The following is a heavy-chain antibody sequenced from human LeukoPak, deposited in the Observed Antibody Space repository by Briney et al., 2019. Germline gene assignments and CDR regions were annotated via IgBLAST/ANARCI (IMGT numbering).Heavy chain of an antibody. J-gene: IGHJ5*02. CDR3: ARSIVGANWFDP. CDR1: GGSFSGYY. CDR2: INHSGST. D-gene: IGHD1-26*01. V-gene: IGHV4-34*01. Sequence: SETLSLTCAVYGGSFSGYYWSWIRQPPRKGLEWIGEINHSGSTNYNPSLKSRVTISVDTSKNQFSLKLSSVTAADTAVYYCARSIVGANWFDPWGQGTLVTVSS.